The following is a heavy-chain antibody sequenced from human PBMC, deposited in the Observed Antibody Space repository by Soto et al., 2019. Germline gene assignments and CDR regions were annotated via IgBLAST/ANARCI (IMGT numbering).Heavy chain of an antibody. CDR3: CDCGHTNLDC. V-gene: IGHV3-72*01. CDR2: IRSKAESYTT. CDR1: GFTFSAYY. D-gene: IGHD2-21*01. Sequence: EVQLVESGGDLVQPGGSLRLSCAASGFTFSAYYMDWVRQAPGKGLEWVGLIRSKAESYTTEYAASVRGRFTISRDDSKNLLFLQMNSPTTEDTAVYYCCDCGHTNLDCRGRGTLVTVSS. J-gene: IGHJ4*02.